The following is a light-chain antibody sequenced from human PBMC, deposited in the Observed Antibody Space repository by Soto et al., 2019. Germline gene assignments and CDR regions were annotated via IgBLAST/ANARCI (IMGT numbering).Light chain of an antibody. V-gene: IGLV2-14*01. CDR2: DVT. CDR3: SSLTSTNTLI. J-gene: IGLJ2*01. Sequence: QSALTQPASVSGSPGQSITISCTGTSSDVGRYNYVSWFQQHPGKAPKLMIHDVTNRPSGVSSRFSGSRSGNTASLTISGLLAEYEADYYCSSLTSTNTLIFGGGTKLTVL. CDR1: SSDVGRYNY.